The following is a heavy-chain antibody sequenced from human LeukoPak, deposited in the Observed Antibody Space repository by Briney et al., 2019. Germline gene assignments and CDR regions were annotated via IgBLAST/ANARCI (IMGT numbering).Heavy chain of an antibody. J-gene: IGHJ4*02. CDR3: ARDLRPSSGWTGDWISNDY. Sequence: PSETLSLTCTVSGGSISSSSYSWGWIRQPPGKGLEWIGSIYYSGSTYYNPSLKSRVTISVDTSKNQFSLKLSSVTAADTAVYYCARDLRPSSGWTGDWISNDYWGQGTLVTVSS. V-gene: IGHV4-39*02. CDR1: GGSISSSSYS. D-gene: IGHD6-19*01. CDR2: IYYSGST.